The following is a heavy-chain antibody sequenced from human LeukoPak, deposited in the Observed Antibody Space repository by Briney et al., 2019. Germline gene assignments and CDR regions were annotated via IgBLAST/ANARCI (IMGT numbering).Heavy chain of an antibody. CDR2: IIPIFGTA. V-gene: IGHV1-69*05. Sequence: SVKVSCKASGGTFSSYAISWVRQAPGQGLEWMGGIIPIFGTANYAQKFQGRVTITTDESTSTAYMELSSLRSEDTAVYYCARTPCGGDCYPVLFDYWGQGTLVTVSS. CDR1: GGTFSSYA. D-gene: IGHD2-21*02. J-gene: IGHJ4*02. CDR3: ARTPCGGDCYPVLFDY.